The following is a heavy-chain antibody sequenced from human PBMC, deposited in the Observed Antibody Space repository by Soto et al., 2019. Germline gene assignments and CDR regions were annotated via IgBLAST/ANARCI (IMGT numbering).Heavy chain of an antibody. CDR1: GDSISSGGYS. J-gene: IGHJ4*02. CDR2: IYHIGTT. CDR3: ARSEGMGVTTFDY. V-gene: IGHV4-30-2*01. D-gene: IGHD1-26*01. Sequence: QLQLQESGSGLVKPSQTLSLTCAVSGDSISSGGYSWNWLRQPPGKGLEWIGYIYHIGTTSYNPSLKSRVTISVDRSKNQFSLNVNSVTAADTAVYYCARSEGMGVTTFDYWGQGTLVTVSS.